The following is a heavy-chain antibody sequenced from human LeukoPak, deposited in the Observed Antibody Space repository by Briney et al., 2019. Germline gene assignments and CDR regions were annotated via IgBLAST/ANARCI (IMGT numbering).Heavy chain of an antibody. CDR2: IIPIFGTA. CDR3: ARQGIVGATIGDYYYMDV. CDR1: GGTFSSYA. V-gene: IGHV1-69*05. J-gene: IGHJ6*03. Sequence: RASVKVSCKASGGTFSSYAISWVRQAPGQGREWMGGIIPIFGTANYAQKFQGRVTITTDESTSTAYMELSSLRSEDTAVYYCARQGIVGATIGDYYYMDVWGKGTTVTVSS. D-gene: IGHD1-26*01.